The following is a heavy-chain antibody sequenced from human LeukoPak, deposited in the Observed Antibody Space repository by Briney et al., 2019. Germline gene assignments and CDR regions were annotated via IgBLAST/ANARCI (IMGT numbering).Heavy chain of an antibody. J-gene: IGHJ6*02. CDR2: ISRSGGST. CDR3: AKTRYSGYDYGFYYGMDV. Sequence: GGSLRLSCAASGFTFSSDAMSWVRQAPGKGLEWVSAISRSGGSTYYADSVKGRFTISRDNSKNTLYLQMNSLRDEDTAVYYCAKTRYSGYDYGFYYGMDVWGQGTTVTVSS. CDR1: GFTFSSDA. V-gene: IGHV3-23*01. D-gene: IGHD5-12*01.